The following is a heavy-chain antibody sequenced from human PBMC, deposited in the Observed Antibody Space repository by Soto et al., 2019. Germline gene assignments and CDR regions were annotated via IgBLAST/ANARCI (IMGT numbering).Heavy chain of an antibody. CDR3: ARAPMAGLDY. CDR1: GYTFTSYA. CDR2: INGGNGNT. D-gene: IGHD6-19*01. Sequence: QVQLVQSGAEVKKPGASVKVSCKASGYTFTSYAMHWVRQAPGQRLEWMGWINGGNGNTKYSQKFQGRVTITRDTSASTGYMELSSLRSEGTAVYYCARAPMAGLDYWGQGTLVTVSS. V-gene: IGHV1-3*01. J-gene: IGHJ4*02.